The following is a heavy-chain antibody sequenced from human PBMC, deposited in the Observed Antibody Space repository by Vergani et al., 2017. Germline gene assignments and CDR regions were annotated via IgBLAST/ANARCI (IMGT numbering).Heavy chain of an antibody. CDR1: GFTFSSYA. CDR3: ARVMSSVVPAAMPFDY. Sequence: VQLVESGGGLVQPGGSLRLSCAASGFTFSSYAMHWVRQAPGKGLEWVAVISYDGSNKYYADSVKGRFTISRDNSKNTLYLQMNSLRAEDTAVYYCARVMSSVVPAAMPFDYWGQGTLVTVSS. CDR2: ISYDGSNK. V-gene: IGHV3-30-3*01. J-gene: IGHJ4*02. D-gene: IGHD2-2*01.